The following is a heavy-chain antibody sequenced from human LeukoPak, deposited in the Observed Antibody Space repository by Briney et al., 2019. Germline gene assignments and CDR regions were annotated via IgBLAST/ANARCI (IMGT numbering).Heavy chain of an antibody. V-gene: IGHV3-7*01. Sequence: GGSLRLSCAASGFTFSSYWMSWVRQAPGKGLEWVANIKQDGSEKYYVDSVKGRFTISRDNAKNSLYLQMNSLRAEDTVVYYCARVGIGYYFGYWGQGTLVTVSS. CDR3: ARVGIGYYFGY. D-gene: IGHD1-26*01. CDR1: GFTFSSYW. J-gene: IGHJ4*02. CDR2: IKQDGSEK.